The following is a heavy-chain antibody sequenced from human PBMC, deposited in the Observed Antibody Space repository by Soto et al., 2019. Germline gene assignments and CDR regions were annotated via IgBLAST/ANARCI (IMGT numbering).Heavy chain of an antibody. V-gene: IGHV4-34*01. CDR1: GGSFSGYY. J-gene: IGHJ6*02. Sequence: PSETLSLTCAVYGGSFSGYYWSWIRQPPGKGLEWIGEINHSGSTNYNPSLKSRVTISVDTSKNQFSLKLSSVTAADTAVYYCARGRAVRSSSSVYYYYYGMDVCGQGTTVTVSS. D-gene: IGHD6-6*01. CDR3: ARGRAVRSSSSVYYYYYGMDV. CDR2: INHSGST.